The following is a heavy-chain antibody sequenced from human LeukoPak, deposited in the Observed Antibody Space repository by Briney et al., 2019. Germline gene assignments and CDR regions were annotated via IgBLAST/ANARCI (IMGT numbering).Heavy chain of an antibody. D-gene: IGHD2-8*01. CDR2: ISGSGGST. CDR3: ARGPPDIVLIRLNWFDP. CDR1: GFTFSSYA. Sequence: GGSLRLSCAASGFTFSSYAMSWVRQAPGKGLEWVSAISGSGGSTYYADSVKGRFTISRDNSKNTLYLQMNSLRAEDTAVYYCARGPPDIVLIRLNWFDPWGQGTLVTVSS. V-gene: IGHV3-23*01. J-gene: IGHJ5*02.